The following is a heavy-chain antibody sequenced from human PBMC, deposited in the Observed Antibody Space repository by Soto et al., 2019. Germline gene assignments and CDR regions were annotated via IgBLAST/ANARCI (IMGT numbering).Heavy chain of an antibody. Sequence: GASVKVSCKASGYTFTSYYMHWVRQAPGQGLEWMGIINPSGGSTSYAQKFQGRVTMTRETSTSTVYMELSSLRSEDTAVYYCAGHLLRFLEWSKDRAFAIWGQGTMVTVSS. V-gene: IGHV1-46*01. J-gene: IGHJ3*02. CDR3: AGHLLRFLEWSKDRAFAI. CDR1: GYTFTSYY. D-gene: IGHD3-3*01. CDR2: INPSGGST.